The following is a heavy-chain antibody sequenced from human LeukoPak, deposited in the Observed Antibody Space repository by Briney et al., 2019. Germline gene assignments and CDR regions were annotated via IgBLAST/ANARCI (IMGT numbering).Heavy chain of an antibody. J-gene: IGHJ6*03. Sequence: SETLSLTCTVSGGSISSYYWSWIRQPPGKGLEWIGYIYYSGSTNYNPSLKSRVTISVDTSKNQFSLKLRSVTAADTAVYYCARGDLRIAARRSYYYYYMDVWGKGTTVTVSS. V-gene: IGHV4-59*01. D-gene: IGHD6-6*01. CDR2: IYYSGST. CDR1: GGSISSYY. CDR3: ARGDLRIAARRSYYYYYMDV.